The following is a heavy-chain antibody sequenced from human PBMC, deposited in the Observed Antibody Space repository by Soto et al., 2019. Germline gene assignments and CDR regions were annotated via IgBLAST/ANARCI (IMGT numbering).Heavy chain of an antibody. D-gene: IGHD3-10*01. CDR3: AKKVNSGTGSKFFYY. J-gene: IGHJ4*02. CDR1: GFTFSSYS. Sequence: GGSLRLSCAASGFTFSSYSMSWVRQAPGKGLEWVSGFGTGGDGGTTYYADSVKGRFTISRDNSKNTLFLQMNSLRAEDTAIYSCAKKVNSGTGSKFFYYWSQRTLVTVS. CDR2: FGTGGDGGTT. V-gene: IGHV3-23*01.